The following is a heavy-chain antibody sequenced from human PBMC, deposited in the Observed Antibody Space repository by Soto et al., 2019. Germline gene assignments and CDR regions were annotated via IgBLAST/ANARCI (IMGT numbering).Heavy chain of an antibody. D-gene: IGHD3-16*01. Sequence: QVQLQESGPGQVKPSETLSLTCTVSGDSLINYYWSWIRQPPGKGLEWIGYMHYSGSTNYNPSLKCRVPISVDTSKNQFSLKLISMTPADTAVYYCARVDRLRLRNWFDPWGQGTLVTVSS. CDR2: MHYSGST. CDR3: ARVDRLRLRNWFDP. V-gene: IGHV4-59*12. CDR1: GDSLINYY. J-gene: IGHJ5*02.